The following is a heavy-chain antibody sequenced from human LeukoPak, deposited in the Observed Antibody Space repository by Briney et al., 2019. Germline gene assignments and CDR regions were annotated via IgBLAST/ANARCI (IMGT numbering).Heavy chain of an antibody. CDR1: GYTFTGYY. CDR2: IHPNSGGT. D-gene: IGHD5-24*01. Sequence: ASVNVSCKASGYTFTGYYLHWVRQAPGQGLEWMGGIHPNSGGTNYAQKFQDRVTMTRDTSISTAYLDLSRLRSDDTAVYYCARVVVRDANNYKDYWGQGTMVTVSS. CDR3: ARVVVRDANNYKDY. V-gene: IGHV1-2*02. J-gene: IGHJ4*02.